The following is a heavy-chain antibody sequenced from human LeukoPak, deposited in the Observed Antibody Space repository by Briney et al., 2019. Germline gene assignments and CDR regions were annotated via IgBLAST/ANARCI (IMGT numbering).Heavy chain of an antibody. CDR1: GGSFSGYY. J-gene: IGHJ4*02. Sequence: PSETLSLTCAVYGGSFSGYYWSWIRQPPGKGLEWIGEINHSGSTNYNPSLKSRVTISVDTSKDQFSLKLSSVTAADTAVYYCARGGMITFGGVIRGGHYFDYWGQGTLVTVSS. CDR3: ARGGMITFGGVIRGGHYFDY. CDR2: INHSGST. D-gene: IGHD3-16*02. V-gene: IGHV4-34*01.